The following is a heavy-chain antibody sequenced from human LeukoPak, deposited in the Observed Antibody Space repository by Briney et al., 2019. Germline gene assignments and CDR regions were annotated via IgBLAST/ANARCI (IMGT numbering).Heavy chain of an antibody. J-gene: IGHJ4*02. V-gene: IGHV3-23*01. Sequence: GGSLRLSCKASGVTFSSYAMSWVRQAPGEGLEWVSAISGSGGSTYYADSVKGRFTISRDNSKNTLYLQMNSLRAEDTAVYYCAKHLDYDFWSGYDYWGQGTLVTVSS. CDR2: ISGSGGST. CDR3: AKHLDYDFWSGYDY. CDR1: GVTFSSYA. D-gene: IGHD3-3*01.